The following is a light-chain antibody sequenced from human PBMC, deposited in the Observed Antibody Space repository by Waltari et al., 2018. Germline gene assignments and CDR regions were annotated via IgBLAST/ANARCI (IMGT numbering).Light chain of an antibody. J-gene: IGLJ1*01. CDR2: EDS. CDR1: HFGDTY. CDR3: QAWDTSTAP. Sequence: SYELTHPPSVSVSPGQTASIPCSGDHFGDTYVCWYQQKTGQSPVLVIYEDSKRPSGIPERFSGSNSGSTATLTISATQAMDEADYYCQAWDTSTAPFGTGTEVTVL. V-gene: IGLV3-1*01.